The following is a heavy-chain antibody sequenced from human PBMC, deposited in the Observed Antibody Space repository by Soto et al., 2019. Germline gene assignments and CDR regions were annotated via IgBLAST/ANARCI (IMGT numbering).Heavy chain of an antibody. CDR3: ARVKDIVVVVAATTYYFDY. Sequence: PSETLSLTCAVYGGSFSGYYWSWIRQPPGKGLEWIGEINHSGSTNYNPSLKSRVAISVDTSKNQFSLKLSSVTAADTAVYYCARVKDIVVVVAATTYYFDYWGQGTLVTVSS. J-gene: IGHJ4*02. CDR1: GGSFSGYY. D-gene: IGHD2-15*01. V-gene: IGHV4-34*01. CDR2: INHSGST.